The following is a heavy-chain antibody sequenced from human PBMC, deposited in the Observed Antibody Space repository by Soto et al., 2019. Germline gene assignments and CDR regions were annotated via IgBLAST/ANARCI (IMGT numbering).Heavy chain of an antibody. V-gene: IGHV1-69*13. CDR1: GGTFSSYA. Sequence: SVKVSCKASGGTFSSYAISWVRQAPGQGLEWMGGIIPIFGTANYAQKFQGRVTITADESTSTAYMELSSLRSEVTFFYYCARGVWSGYEASYDYWGQGTLVTVSS. CDR3: ARGVWSGYEASYDY. D-gene: IGHD3-3*01. J-gene: IGHJ4*02. CDR2: IIPIFGTA.